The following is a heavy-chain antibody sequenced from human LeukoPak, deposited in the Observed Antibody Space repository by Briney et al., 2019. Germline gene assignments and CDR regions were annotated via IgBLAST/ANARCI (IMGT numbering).Heavy chain of an antibody. Sequence: GGSLRLSCAASGFTFSTYEMNWVRQAPGKGLEWVSYISSSGSTIYYADSVKGRFTISRDNAKNSLYLQMNSLRAEDTAVYYCARDPAAVTYYDFWSGYYLGPGGWVYWGQGTLVTVSS. V-gene: IGHV3-48*03. J-gene: IGHJ4*02. CDR2: ISSSGSTI. CDR3: ARDPAAVTYYDFWSGYYLGPGGWVY. D-gene: IGHD3-3*01. CDR1: GFTFSTYE.